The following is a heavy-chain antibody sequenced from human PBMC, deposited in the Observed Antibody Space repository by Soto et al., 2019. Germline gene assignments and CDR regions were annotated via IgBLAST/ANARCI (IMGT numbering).Heavy chain of an antibody. J-gene: IGHJ4*02. D-gene: IGHD1-1*01. CDR1: GFSLSTSGVG. CDR2: IYWDDDK. Sequence: QITLKESGPPLVKPTQTLTLTCTFSGFSLSTSGVGVGWIRQPPGKALEWLALIYWDDDKRYSPSLKSRLTTPRDPPKNRVVLTRPTMALVNPPTYSCPQSNGHNVEYFDSGGRGPLFPVS. V-gene: IGHV2-5*02. CDR3: PQSNGHNVEYFDS.